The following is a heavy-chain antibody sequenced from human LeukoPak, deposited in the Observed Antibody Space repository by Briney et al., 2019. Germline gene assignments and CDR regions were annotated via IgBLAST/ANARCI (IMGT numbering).Heavy chain of an antibody. CDR3: ARGDGYCSGGSCYVFDY. CDR2: ISSSSSYI. D-gene: IGHD2-15*01. CDR1: GFTFSSYS. V-gene: IGHV3-21*01. Sequence: GGSLRLSCAASGFTFSSYSMNWVRQGPGKGLEWVSSISSSSSYIYYADSVKGRFTISRDNAKNLLYLQMNSLRAEDTAVYYCARGDGYCSGGSCYVFDYWGQGTLVTLSS. J-gene: IGHJ4*02.